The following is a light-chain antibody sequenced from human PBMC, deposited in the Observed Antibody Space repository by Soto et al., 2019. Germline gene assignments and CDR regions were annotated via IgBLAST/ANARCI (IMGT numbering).Light chain of an antibody. CDR1: QILLHSNGYNY. CDR2: LGS. J-gene: IGKJ1*01. CDR3: MQPLQSWT. Sequence: DIVMTQAPLXLXVXXXEXXXISXRSXQILLHSNGYNYLDWYLQKPGQSPQLLIYLGSNRASGVPDRFSGSGSGTDFTLKISRVEAEDVGVYYCMQPLQSWTFGQGTKVDI. V-gene: IGKV2-28*01.